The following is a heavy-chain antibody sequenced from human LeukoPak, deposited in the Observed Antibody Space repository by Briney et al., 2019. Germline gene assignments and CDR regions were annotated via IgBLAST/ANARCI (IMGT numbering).Heavy chain of an antibody. CDR1: GYSFTNYW. D-gene: IGHD2-8*02. CDR3: ARRPALCKSAWCWFDP. V-gene: IGHV5-51*01. CDR2: IYPGSSDI. J-gene: IGHJ5*02. Sequence: GESLKISCKGSGYSFTNYWIGWMRQMPGKGLEWMGIIYPGSSDIRYNPSFQGQVTISADKSISTAYLQWSSLKASDTAIYYCARRPALCKSAWCWFDPWGQGTMVTVSS.